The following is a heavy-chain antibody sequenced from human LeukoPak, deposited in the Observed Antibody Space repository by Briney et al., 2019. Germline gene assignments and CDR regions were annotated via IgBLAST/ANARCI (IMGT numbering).Heavy chain of an antibody. CDR3: ARRGGHYDSSGYEYRPRRTYYFDY. V-gene: IGHV4-34*01. CDR1: GGSFSGYY. Sequence: PSETLSLTCAVYGGSFSGYYWSWIRQPPGKGLEWIGEINHSGSTNYNPSLKSRVTISVDTSKNQFSLKLSSVTAADTAVYYCARRGGHYDSSGYEYRPRRTYYFDYWGQGTLSPSPQ. J-gene: IGHJ4*02. CDR2: INHSGST. D-gene: IGHD3-22*01.